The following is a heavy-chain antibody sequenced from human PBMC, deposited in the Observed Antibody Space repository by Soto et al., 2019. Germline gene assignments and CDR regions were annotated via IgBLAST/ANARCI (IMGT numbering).Heavy chain of an antibody. CDR3: ARDAIVVVPAAMPGDPEVTPDTHNWFDP. Sequence: ASVKVSCKASGYTFTSYAMHWVRQAPGQRLEWMGWINAGNGNTKYSQKFQGRVTITRDTSASTAYMELGSLRSEDTAVYYCARDAIVVVPAAMPGDPEVTPDTHNWFDPWGQGTLVTVSS. V-gene: IGHV1-3*01. J-gene: IGHJ5*02. D-gene: IGHD2-2*01. CDR2: INAGNGNT. CDR1: GYTFTSYA.